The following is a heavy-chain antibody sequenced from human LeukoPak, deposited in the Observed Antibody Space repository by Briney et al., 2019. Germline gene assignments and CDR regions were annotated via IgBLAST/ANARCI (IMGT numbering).Heavy chain of an antibody. V-gene: IGHV4-39*02. CDR2: IYYSGST. D-gene: IGHD2-2*01. CDR3: AREQYQLLPDY. Sequence: SETLSLTCTASGGSISSSSYYWGWIRQPPGKGLEWIGSIYYSGSTYYNPSLKSRVTISVDTSKNQFSLKLSSVTAADTAVYYCAREQYQLLPDYWGQGTLVTVSS. J-gene: IGHJ4*02. CDR1: GGSISSSSYY.